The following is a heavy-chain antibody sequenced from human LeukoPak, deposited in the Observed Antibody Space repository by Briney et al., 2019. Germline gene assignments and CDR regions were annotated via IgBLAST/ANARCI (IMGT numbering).Heavy chain of an antibody. J-gene: IGHJ5*02. CDR1: GGSISSYY. CDR2: IYYSGST. V-gene: IGHV4-59*01. CDR3: ARDQDIMVRGVIINNWFDP. Sequence: PSETLSLTCSVSGGSISSYYWSWIRQPPGKGLEWIGYIYYSGSTNYNPSLKSRVTISVDTSKNQFSLKLSSVTAADTAVYYCARDQDIMVRGVIINNWFDPWGQGTLVTVSS. D-gene: IGHD3-10*01.